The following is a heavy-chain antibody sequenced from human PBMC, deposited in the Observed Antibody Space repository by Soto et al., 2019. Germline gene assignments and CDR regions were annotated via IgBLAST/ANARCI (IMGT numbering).Heavy chain of an antibody. CDR1: GFTFSNYW. V-gene: IGHV3-74*01. CDR2: INSGGSST. J-gene: IGHJ4*02. Sequence: EVQLVESGGGLVQPGGSLTLSCAASGFTFSNYWMHWVRQAPGKGLVWVSRINSGGSSTSYADSVKGRFTISRDNARNTLYVQMNSLRVEDTAVYYCARAGDRGYEPEDWGQGTLVTVSS. CDR3: ARAGDRGYEPED. D-gene: IGHD5-12*01.